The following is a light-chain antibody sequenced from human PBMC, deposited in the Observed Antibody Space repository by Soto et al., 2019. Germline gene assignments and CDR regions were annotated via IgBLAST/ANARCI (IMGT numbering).Light chain of an antibody. CDR3: SSYTRSSTLVV. J-gene: IGLJ3*02. V-gene: IGLV2-14*01. CDR2: EVS. CDR1: SDVGGYNY. Sequence: QSVLTQPASVSGSPGQSITISCTGTSDVGGYNYVSWYQQHPGKAPKLLIYEVSNRPSGVSTRFSGSKSGNTASLTISGLQAEDEADYYCSSYTRSSTLVVFGGGTKLTVL.